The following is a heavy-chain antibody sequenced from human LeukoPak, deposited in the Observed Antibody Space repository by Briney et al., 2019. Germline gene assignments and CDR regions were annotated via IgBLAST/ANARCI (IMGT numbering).Heavy chain of an antibody. V-gene: IGHV1-2*02. J-gene: IGHJ4*02. CDR1: GYTFTGYY. CDR3: ARDPFTGTRGF. D-gene: IGHD1-1*01. CDR2: INPNSGGT. Sequence: GASVKVSCKASGYTFTGYYMHWARHAPGQGLEWMGWINPNSGGTNYAQKFQGRVTMTRDTSISTAYMELSRLRSDDTAVYSCARDPFTGTRGFWGQGTLVTVSS.